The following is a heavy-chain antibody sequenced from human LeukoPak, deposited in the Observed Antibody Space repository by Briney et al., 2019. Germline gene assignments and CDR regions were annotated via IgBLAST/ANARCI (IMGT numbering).Heavy chain of an antibody. CDR2: INPNRVGT. CDR3: ARGGSASFDY. V-gene: IGHV1-2*02. Sequence: GASVKVSCKAAGYTFSGKYLHWVRQAPGQGLEWMGWINPNRVGTNSAQKFQGRVTMTRDTSISTAYMEVSRLISDDTAVYYCARGGSASFDYWGQGTLVTVPS. J-gene: IGHJ4*02. D-gene: IGHD3-16*01. CDR1: GYTFSGKY.